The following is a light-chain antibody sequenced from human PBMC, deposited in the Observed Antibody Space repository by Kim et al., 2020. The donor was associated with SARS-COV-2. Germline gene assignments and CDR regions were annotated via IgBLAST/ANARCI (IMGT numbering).Light chain of an antibody. CDR2: AAS. CDR3: QQLNSYPPT. V-gene: IGKV1-9*01. CDR1: KGISGF. Sequence: SASVGGRNHITRRNSKGISGFLALFQQPPGKAPKLLIYAASTLQSGVPSRFSGSGSGTEFTLTIGSLQPEDFATYYCQQLNSYPPTFGQGTKLEI. J-gene: IGKJ2*01.